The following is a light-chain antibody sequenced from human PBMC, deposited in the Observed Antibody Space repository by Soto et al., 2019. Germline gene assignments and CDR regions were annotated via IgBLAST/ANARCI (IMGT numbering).Light chain of an antibody. Sequence: EFVLTQSPGTLSVSPGERATLSCRASQSVSSNLAWYQQKPGQAPRLLIYGASTRATGIPARFSGSGSGTDFTLTISSLQSEDFAFYYCQQYNNWPRTFGQGTKVDIK. CDR3: QQYNNWPRT. CDR1: QSVSSN. CDR2: GAS. J-gene: IGKJ1*01. V-gene: IGKV3-15*01.